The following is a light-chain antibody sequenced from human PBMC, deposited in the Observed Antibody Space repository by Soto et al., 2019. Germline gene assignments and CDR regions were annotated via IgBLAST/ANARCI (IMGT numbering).Light chain of an antibody. CDR2: GAS. CDR1: QNVNSN. V-gene: IGKV3-15*01. J-gene: IGKJ4*01. Sequence: EIVMTQSPATLSVSLGERAALSCRASQNVNSNLAWYQQKPAQAPRLLIYGASTRATGIPARFSGSGSGTEFTLTISNLQSEDFAVYYCQQYNNWPLTFGGGTKVEIK. CDR3: QQYNNWPLT.